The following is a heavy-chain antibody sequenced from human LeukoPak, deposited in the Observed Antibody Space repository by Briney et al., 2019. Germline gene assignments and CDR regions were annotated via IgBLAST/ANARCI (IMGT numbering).Heavy chain of an antibody. CDR1: GGSFSGYY. CDR2: INHSGST. D-gene: IGHD3-3*01. V-gene: IGHV4-34*01. CDR3: AGNTIFGVVIIHY. J-gene: IGHJ4*02. Sequence: SETLSLTCAVSGGSFSGYYWSWIRQPPGKGLEWIWEINHSGSTNYNPSLKNRVTTSVYTSKNKFSHKLSSVTAHDSAVYYSAGNTIFGVVIIHYWGERPRVSVPS.